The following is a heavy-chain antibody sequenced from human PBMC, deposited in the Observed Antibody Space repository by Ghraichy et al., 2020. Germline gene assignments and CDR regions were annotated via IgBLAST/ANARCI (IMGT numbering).Heavy chain of an antibody. CDR2: IYYSGST. Sequence: GSLSLTCTSSGGSISSYYWSWIRQPPGKGLEWIGYIYYSGSTNYNPSLKSRVTISVDTSKNQFSLKLSSVTAADTAVYYCARSATYDILTGYHAFDYWGQGTLVTVSS. D-gene: IGHD3-9*01. J-gene: IGHJ4*02. CDR3: ARSATYDILTGYHAFDY. CDR1: GGSISSYY. V-gene: IGHV4-59*01.